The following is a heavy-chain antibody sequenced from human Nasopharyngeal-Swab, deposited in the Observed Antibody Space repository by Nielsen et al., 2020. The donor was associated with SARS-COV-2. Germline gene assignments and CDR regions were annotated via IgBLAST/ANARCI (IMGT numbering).Heavy chain of an antibody. J-gene: IGHJ6*03. Sequence: SETLSLTCTVSGGSISSGSYYWSWIRQPAGKGLEWIGRIYTSGSTNYNPSLKSRVTISVDTSKNQFSLKLSSVTAADTAVYYCATYGYGSYYYYMDVWGKGTTVPSP. CDR1: GGSISSGSYY. CDR2: IYTSGST. V-gene: IGHV4-61*02. D-gene: IGHD5-18*01. CDR3: ATYGYGSYYYYMDV.